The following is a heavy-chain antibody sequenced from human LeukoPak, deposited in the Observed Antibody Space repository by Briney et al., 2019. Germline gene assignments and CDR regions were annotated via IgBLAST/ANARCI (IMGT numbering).Heavy chain of an antibody. V-gene: IGHV3-15*01. CDR2: IKTKTDGGTT. CDR1: GFTFSSAW. J-gene: IGHJ4*02. D-gene: IGHD4-23*01. Sequence: PGGSLRLSCAASGFTFSSAWMSWVRQAPGQGLEWLGRIKTKTDGGTTDYAAPVKGRFTISRDDSKDTLYLQMNSLKSDDTAVYYCANIFGGNSRRSDYWGQGTLVTVSS. CDR3: ANIFGGNSRRSDY.